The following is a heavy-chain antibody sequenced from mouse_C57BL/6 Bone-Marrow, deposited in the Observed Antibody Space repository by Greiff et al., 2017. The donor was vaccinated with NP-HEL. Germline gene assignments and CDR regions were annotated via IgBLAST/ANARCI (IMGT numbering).Heavy chain of an antibody. Sequence: QVQLQQPGAELVKPGASVKMSCKASGYTFTSYWITWVKPRPGQGLAWIGDIYPGSGSTNYNEKFKSKATLTVDTSSSTAYMQLSSLTSEDSAVYYCARPYYGSSYYYFDYWGQGTTLTVSS. CDR1: GYTFTSYW. CDR3: ARPYYGSSYYYFDY. D-gene: IGHD1-1*01. CDR2: IYPGSGST. J-gene: IGHJ2*01. V-gene: IGHV1-55*01.